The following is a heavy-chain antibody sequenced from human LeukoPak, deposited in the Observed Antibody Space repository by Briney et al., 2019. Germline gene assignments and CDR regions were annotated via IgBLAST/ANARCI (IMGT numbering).Heavy chain of an antibody. CDR1: GDSVSSNSAA. J-gene: IGHJ6*02. V-gene: IGHV6-1*01. Sequence: SQTLSLTCAISGDSVSSNSAAWTWIRQSPSRGLEWLGRTYFRSKWGNDYAVSVKSRITINPDTSKNQFSLQLNSVTLEDTAVYYCARGYYGMGVWGQGTTVTVSS. CDR2: TYFRSKWGN. CDR3: ARGYYGMGV.